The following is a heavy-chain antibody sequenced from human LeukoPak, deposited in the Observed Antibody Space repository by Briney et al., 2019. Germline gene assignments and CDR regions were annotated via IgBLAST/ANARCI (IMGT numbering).Heavy chain of an antibody. CDR1: GFTFSSYA. V-gene: IGHV3-30-3*01. J-gene: IGHJ3*02. CDR2: ISYDGSNK. CDR3: ASHEGNYDAFDI. D-gene: IGHD4-11*01. Sequence: GGSLRLSCAASGFTFSSYAMHWVRQAPGKGLEWVAVISYDGSNKYYADSVKGRFTISRDNSKNTLYLQMNSLRAEDTAVYYCASHEGNYDAFDIWGQGTMVTVSS.